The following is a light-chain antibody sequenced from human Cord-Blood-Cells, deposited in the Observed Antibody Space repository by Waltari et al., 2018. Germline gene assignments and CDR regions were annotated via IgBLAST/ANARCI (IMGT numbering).Light chain of an antibody. CDR1: QSISSY. Sequence: DIQMTRSPSSLSASVGDRVTITCRASQSISSYLNWYQQKPGKAPKLLIYAASSLQSGVPSRFSGSGSGTDFTLTISSLQPEDFATNYCQQSYSTPPYTFGQGTKLEIK. CDR2: AAS. J-gene: IGKJ2*01. V-gene: IGKV1-39*01. CDR3: QQSYSTPPYT.